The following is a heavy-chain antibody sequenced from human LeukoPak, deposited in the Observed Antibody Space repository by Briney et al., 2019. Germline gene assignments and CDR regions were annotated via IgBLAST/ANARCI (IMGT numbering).Heavy chain of an antibody. CDR1: GFTFSSYA. CDR2: IGGSGGST. V-gene: IGHV3-23*01. D-gene: IGHD6-19*01. CDR3: ARDRHIAGAGYYFDY. J-gene: IGHJ4*02. Sequence: GGSLRLSCAASGFTFSSYAMSWVRQAPGKGLEWVSAIGGSGGSTYYADSVKGRFTISRDNSKNTLYLQMNSLRVEDTAVYYCARDRHIAGAGYYFDYWGQGTLVTVSS.